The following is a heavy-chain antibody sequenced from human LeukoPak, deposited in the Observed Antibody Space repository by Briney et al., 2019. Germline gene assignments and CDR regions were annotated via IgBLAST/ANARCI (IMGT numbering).Heavy chain of an antibody. CDR3: ARHARGTYDRSGYYYY. V-gene: IGHV4-59*08. CDR1: GGSISHYF. J-gene: IGHJ4*02. Sequence: PSETLSLTCTVSGGSISHYFWSWIRQPPGKGPEWIGYISYSGSTNYNPSLKSRVSISVDTSKNQFSLKLSSVTAADTAVYYCARHARGTYDRSGYYYYWGQGTLVTVSS. D-gene: IGHD3-22*01. CDR2: ISYSGST.